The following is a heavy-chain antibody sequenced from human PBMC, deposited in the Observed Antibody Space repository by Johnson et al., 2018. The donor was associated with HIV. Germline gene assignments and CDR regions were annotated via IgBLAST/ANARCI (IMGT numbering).Heavy chain of an antibody. D-gene: IGHD6-13*01. CDR2: ISYDGSTK. Sequence: HVQLVAAGGCVVQPGRSLRLSCGAAGFTCSSYAMHWVRQAPGKGLEWVAVISYDGSTKYYADSVKGRFTISRDNSKNTLYLQMNSLRAEDTAVYYGASWWIAAAGSPGDAFDIWGQGTMVTVSS. CDR1: GFTCSSYA. V-gene: IGHV3-30*04. J-gene: IGHJ3*02. CDR3: ASWWIAAAGSPGDAFDI.